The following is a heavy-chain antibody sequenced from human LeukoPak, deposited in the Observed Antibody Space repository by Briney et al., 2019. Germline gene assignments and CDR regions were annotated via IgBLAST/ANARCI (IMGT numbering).Heavy chain of an antibody. D-gene: IGHD3-22*01. CDR1: GYSFTSYW. Sequence: GESLKISCKGSGYSFTSYWIGWVRQLPGKGLEWMGIIYPGDSDTRYSPSFQGQVTISADKSISTAYLQWSSLKASDTAMYYCARLVDDSSGRDAFDIWGQGTMVTVSS. J-gene: IGHJ3*02. CDR3: ARLVDDSSGRDAFDI. CDR2: IYPGDSDT. V-gene: IGHV5-51*01.